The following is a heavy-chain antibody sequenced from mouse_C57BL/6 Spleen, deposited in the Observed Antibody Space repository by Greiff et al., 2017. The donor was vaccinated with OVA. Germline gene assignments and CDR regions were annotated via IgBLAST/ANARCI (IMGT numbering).Heavy chain of an antibody. CDR2: IYPGDGDT. J-gene: IGHJ2*01. Sequence: QVQLQQSGAELVKPGASVKISCKASGYAFSSYWMNWVKQRPGKGLEWIGQIYPGDGDTNYNGKFKGKATLTADKSSSTAYMQLSSLTAEDSAVYFCARRERYPLTDYFDDWGQGTTLTVSS. D-gene: IGHD1-1*01. CDR1: GYAFSSYW. CDR3: ARRERYPLTDYFDD. V-gene: IGHV1-80*01.